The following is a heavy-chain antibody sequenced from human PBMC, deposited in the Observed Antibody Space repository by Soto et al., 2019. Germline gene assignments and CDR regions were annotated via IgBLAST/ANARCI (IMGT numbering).Heavy chain of an antibody. J-gene: IGHJ6*02. CDR2: IDPSDSYT. D-gene: IGHD3-22*01. CDR3: AGPTSYYDSSGPVYGMDV. Sequence: PGESLKISCKGSGYSFTSYWISWVRQMPGKGLEWMGRIDPSDSYTNYSPSFQGHVTISADKSISTAYLQWSSLKASDTAMYYCAGPTSYYDSSGPVYGMDVWGQGTTVTVS. V-gene: IGHV5-10-1*01. CDR1: GYSFTSYW.